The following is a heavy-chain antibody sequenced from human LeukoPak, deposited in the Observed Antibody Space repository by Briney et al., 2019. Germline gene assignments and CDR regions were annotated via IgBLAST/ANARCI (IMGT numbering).Heavy chain of an antibody. CDR3: ARDPPRHYDFWGGYAFFDY. V-gene: IGHV3-23*01. CDR1: GFTFSSYA. Sequence: PGGSLRLSCAASGFTFSSYAMSWVRQAPGKGLEWVSAISGSGGSTYYADSVKGRFTISRDNAKNSLYLQMNSLRAEDTAVYYCARDPPRHYDFWGGYAFFDYWGQGTLVTVSS. D-gene: IGHD3-3*01. CDR2: ISGSGGST. J-gene: IGHJ4*02.